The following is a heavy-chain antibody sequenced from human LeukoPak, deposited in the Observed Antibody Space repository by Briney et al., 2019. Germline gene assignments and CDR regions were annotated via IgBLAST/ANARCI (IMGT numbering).Heavy chain of an antibody. J-gene: IGHJ4*02. Sequence: SETLSLTCTVSGGSISSYYWSWIRQPPGKGLEWIGYIYYSGSTNYNPSLKSRVTISVDTSKNQFSLKLSSVTAADTAVYYCARGRSGWLLPFDYWGQGTLVTVSS. CDR3: ARGRSGWLLPFDY. CDR1: GGSISSYY. V-gene: IGHV4-59*01. CDR2: IYYSGST. D-gene: IGHD6-19*01.